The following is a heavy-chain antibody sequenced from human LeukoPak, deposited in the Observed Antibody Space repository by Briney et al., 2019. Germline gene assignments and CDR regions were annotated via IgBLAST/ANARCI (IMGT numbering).Heavy chain of an antibody. V-gene: IGHV4-59*01. Sequence: ASETLSLTCTVSGGSISSYYWSWIRQPPGKGLEWIGYIYYSGGTNYNPSLESRVTISVDTSKNQFSLRLSSVTAADTAVYYCVREYSSGWSGTGYWGQGTLVTVSS. J-gene: IGHJ4*02. CDR3: VREYSSGWSGTGY. D-gene: IGHD6-19*01. CDR1: GGSISSYY. CDR2: IYYSGGT.